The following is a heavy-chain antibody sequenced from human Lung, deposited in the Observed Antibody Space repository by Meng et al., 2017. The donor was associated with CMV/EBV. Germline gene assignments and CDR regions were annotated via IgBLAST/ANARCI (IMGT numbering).Heavy chain of an antibody. D-gene: IGHD3-3*01. V-gene: IGHV4-39*07. CDR3: ARDLRVGVVATWFDP. J-gene: IGHJ5*02. CDR2: IYYSGST. Sequence: GSLRLXXTVSGGSISSYSYYWGWIRQPPGRGLEWIGSIYYSGSTYYNPSLKSRVTISVDMSKNQFSLKLSSVTAADTAVYYCARDLRVGVVATWFDPWGHGTLVTVSS. CDR1: GGSISSYSYY.